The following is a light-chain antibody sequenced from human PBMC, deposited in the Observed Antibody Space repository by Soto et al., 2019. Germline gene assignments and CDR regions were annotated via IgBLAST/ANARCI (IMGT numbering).Light chain of an antibody. CDR2: LSS. J-gene: IGKJ4*01. CDR3: MQALQTPPT. Sequence: DIVMTQSPLSLPVTPGEPASISCRSSQSLLHSNGYNYLDWYLQKPGQSPQLLIYLSSIRASGVPDRFSGSGSGTDFTLKISRVEAEDVGVYYCMQALQTPPTFGGGTKVEIK. CDR1: QSLLHSNGYNY. V-gene: IGKV2-28*01.